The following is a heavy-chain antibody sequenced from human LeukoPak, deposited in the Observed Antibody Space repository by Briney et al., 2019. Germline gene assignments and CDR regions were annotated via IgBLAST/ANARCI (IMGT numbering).Heavy chain of an antibody. CDR3: AGLSVAGTDYYYYYGMDV. CDR2: IYSGGST. Sequence: GGSLRLSCAASGFTVSSNYMSWVRQAPGKGLEWVSVIYSGGSTYYAGSVKGRFTISRDNSKNTLYLQMNSLRAEDTAVYYCAGLSVAGTDYYYYYGMDVWGKGTTVTVSS. V-gene: IGHV3-53*01. J-gene: IGHJ6*04. CDR1: GFTVSSNY. D-gene: IGHD6-19*01.